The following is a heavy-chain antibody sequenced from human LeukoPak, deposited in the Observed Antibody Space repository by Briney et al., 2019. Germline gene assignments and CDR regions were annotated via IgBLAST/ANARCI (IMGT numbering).Heavy chain of an antibody. Sequence: GGSLRLSCAASGFTFSDYNMNWVRQPPGKGLEWVSVIYSGGSTYYADSVKGRFTISRDNSKNTLYLQMNSLRAEDTAVYYCARDWCGGDCWFDPWGQGTLVTVSS. V-gene: IGHV3-66*01. CDR1: GFTFSDYN. CDR2: IYSGGST. D-gene: IGHD2-21*02. CDR3: ARDWCGGDCWFDP. J-gene: IGHJ5*02.